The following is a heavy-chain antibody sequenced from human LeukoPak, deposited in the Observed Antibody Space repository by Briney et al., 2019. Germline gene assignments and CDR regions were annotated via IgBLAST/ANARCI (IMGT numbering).Heavy chain of an antibody. CDR1: GYTFTGYY. CDR2: LNPKNGGS. V-gene: IGHV1-2*02. Sequence: ASVKVSCKASGYTFTGYYMHWVRQDPGQGLEWLGWLNPKNGGSNYAQKFQGRVTMTRDRSISTAYMELSRLRSDDTAVYYCARASFWESPINWFAPWGQGTLVTVSS. J-gene: IGHJ5*02. D-gene: IGHD3-16*01. CDR3: ARASFWESPINWFAP.